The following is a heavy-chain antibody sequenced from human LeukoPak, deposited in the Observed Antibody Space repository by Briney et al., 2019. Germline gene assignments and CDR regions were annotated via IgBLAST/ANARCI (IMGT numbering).Heavy chain of an antibody. CDR3: AAHWEDLYYYYIDV. CDR2: ISAGGGST. V-gene: IGHV3-21*01. J-gene: IGHJ6*03. D-gene: IGHD1-26*01. CDR1: GASGFTFSSYS. Sequence: GGSLRLSCAASGASGFTFSSYSMNWVRQAPGKGLEWVSAISAGGGSTYYADSVKGRFTISRDNAKNSLYLQMNSLRAEDTAVYYCAAHWEDLYYYYIDVWGKGTTVTVSS.